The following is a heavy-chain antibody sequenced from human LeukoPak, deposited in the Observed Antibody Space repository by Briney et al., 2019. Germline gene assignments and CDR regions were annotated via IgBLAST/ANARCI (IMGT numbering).Heavy chain of an antibody. Sequence: GGSLRLSCASSGFTFSSYVMTWVRQAPGKGRVWGSAIGSSDGGTYYADSVKGRFTISRDNSNNMLYLQMNSLRVEDTAVYFCAKDYRHGDYYHYMDVWGKGTTVTVSS. D-gene: IGHD3-16*02. V-gene: IGHV3-23*01. CDR3: AKDYRHGDYYHYMDV. CDR2: IGSSDGGT. CDR1: GFTFSSYV. J-gene: IGHJ6*03.